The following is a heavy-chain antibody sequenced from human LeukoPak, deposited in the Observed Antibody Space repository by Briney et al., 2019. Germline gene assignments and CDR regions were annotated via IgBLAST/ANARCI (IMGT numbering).Heavy chain of an antibody. V-gene: IGHV1-18*04. CDR3: ARGAVVVPAATPFDY. J-gene: IGHJ4*02. Sequence: GASVKVSCKASGYTFTTYGISWVRQAPGQGLEWMGWISAYNGNTNYAQKLQGRVTMTTDTSTSTAYMELRSLRSDDTAVYYCARGAVVVPAATPFDYWGQGPLVTVSS. CDR1: GYTFTTYG. CDR2: ISAYNGNT. D-gene: IGHD2-2*01.